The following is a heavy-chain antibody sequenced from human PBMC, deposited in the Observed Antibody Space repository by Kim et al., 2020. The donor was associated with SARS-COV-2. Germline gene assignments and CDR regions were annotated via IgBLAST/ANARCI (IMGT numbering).Heavy chain of an antibody. J-gene: IGHJ4*02. CDR1: GYDFTAYA. CDR2: MNTNTGNT. CDR3: ARNRYESNVLVDY. Sequence: ASVKVSCRASGYDFTAYAINWVRQAPGQGLEWMGWMNTNTGNTAYAQSFTGQVVFSRNTSVSTTYMQISNLKAEDTAVYYCARNRYESNVLVDYWRRGTL. D-gene: IGHD4-4*01. V-gene: IGHV7-4-1*02.